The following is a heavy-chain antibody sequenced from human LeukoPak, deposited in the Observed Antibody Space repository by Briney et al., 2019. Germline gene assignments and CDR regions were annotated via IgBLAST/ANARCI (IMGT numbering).Heavy chain of an antibody. Sequence: SETLSLTCTVSGYSISSGYYWGWIRQPPGKGLEWIGYVYHSGSTNYNPSLKSRVTISVDMSKNQFSLKLRSVTAADTAVYYCARGARTGYYTFDHWGQGTLITVSS. J-gene: IGHJ4*02. D-gene: IGHD3/OR15-3a*01. V-gene: IGHV4-38-2*02. CDR1: GYSISSGYY. CDR2: VYHSGST. CDR3: ARGARTGYYTFDH.